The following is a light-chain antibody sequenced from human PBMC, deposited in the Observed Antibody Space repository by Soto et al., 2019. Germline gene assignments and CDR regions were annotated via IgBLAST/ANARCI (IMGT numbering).Light chain of an antibody. CDR2: SNN. J-gene: IGLJ7*01. CDR1: TFNVKNNY. Sequence: QSVLTQPPSLSGTPGQRVTISCSGSTFNVKNNYVYWYQQFAGTAHKLLIYSNNRRPSGVPDRFSGSKSGSSASLAISGLRPEDEADYSCASWDDSLSETVFGGGTQLTVL. CDR3: ASWDDSLSETV. V-gene: IGLV1-47*01.